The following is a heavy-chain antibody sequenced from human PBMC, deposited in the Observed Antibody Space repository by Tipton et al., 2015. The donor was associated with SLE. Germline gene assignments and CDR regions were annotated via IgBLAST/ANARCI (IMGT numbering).Heavy chain of an antibody. CDR2: IYHSGST. Sequence: LRLSCTVSGVSISSYYWSWIRQPPGKGLEWIGSIYHSGSTYYNPSLKSRVTISVDTSKNQFSLKLSSVTAADTAVYYCGGIAAADTFDYWGQGTLVTVSS. V-gene: IGHV4-59*04. D-gene: IGHD6-13*01. CDR1: GVSISSYY. CDR3: GGIAAADTFDY. J-gene: IGHJ4*02.